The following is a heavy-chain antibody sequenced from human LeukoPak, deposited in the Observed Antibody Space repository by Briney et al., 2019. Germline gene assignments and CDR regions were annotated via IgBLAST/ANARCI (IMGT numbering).Heavy chain of an antibody. CDR1: GGSFSGYY. CDR3: ARAFLPVVVPAAIDY. CDR2: INHSGST. Sequence: SETLSLTCAVYGGSFSGYYWSWIRQPPGKGLEWIGEINHSGSTNYNPSLKSRVTISVDTSKNQFSLKLSSVTAADTAVYYCARAFLPVVVPAAIDYWGQGTLVTVSS. D-gene: IGHD2-2*02. J-gene: IGHJ4*02. V-gene: IGHV4-34*01.